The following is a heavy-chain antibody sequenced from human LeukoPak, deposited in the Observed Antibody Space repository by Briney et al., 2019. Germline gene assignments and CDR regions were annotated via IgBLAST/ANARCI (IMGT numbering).Heavy chain of an antibody. CDR3: ASSLLATMGPLFY. J-gene: IGHJ4*02. Sequence: GGSLRLSCAASGFTLRSYTMNWVCQAPGKGLEWVSSIGISSNKIYYADSVKGRFIISRDNSKNTLYLQMDSLRADDTAVYYCASSLLATMGPLFYWGLGALVTVSS. CDR2: IGISSNKI. D-gene: IGHD5-24*01. CDR1: GFTLRSYT. V-gene: IGHV3-21*04.